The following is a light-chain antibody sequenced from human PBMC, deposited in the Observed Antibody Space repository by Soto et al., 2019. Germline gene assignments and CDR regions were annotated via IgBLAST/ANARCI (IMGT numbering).Light chain of an antibody. J-gene: IGKJ4*01. CDR3: QKANRFPLT. V-gene: IGKV1-12*01. CDR1: QGVSGW. CDR2: AAS. Sequence: DIQMTQSPSSVSASVGDRVTITCRASQGVSGWLAWYQQKPGKAPKLLIYAASSLQSGVPSRFSGSGSGTDFPPTINSLQPEDSSTYLCQKANRFPLTFGGGTKVEI.